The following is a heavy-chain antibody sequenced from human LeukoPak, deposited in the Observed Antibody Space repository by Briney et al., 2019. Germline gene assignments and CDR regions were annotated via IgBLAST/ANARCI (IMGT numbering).Heavy chain of an antibody. D-gene: IGHD6-13*01. CDR2: IYTSGST. Sequence: SETLSLTCTVSGGSISSYYWSWIRQPAGKGLEWIGRIYTSGSTNYNPSLKSRVTMSVDTSKNQFSLKLSSVTAADTAVYYCARILLAAAGNYYYYYMDVWGKGTTVTVSS. CDR1: GGSISSYY. CDR3: ARILLAAAGNYYYYYMDV. V-gene: IGHV4-4*07. J-gene: IGHJ6*03.